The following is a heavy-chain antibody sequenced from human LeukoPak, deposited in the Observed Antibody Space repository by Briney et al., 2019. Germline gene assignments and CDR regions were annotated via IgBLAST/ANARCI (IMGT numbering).Heavy chain of an antibody. Sequence: SQTLSLTCVISGDIVSINSAAWNWIRQSPSRGLEWLGRTYYRSKWYNDYAESVQSRIRINADTSKNQLSLQLNSVTPDDSAVYYCARDLDGFEYWSQGILLTVSS. J-gene: IGHJ4*01. CDR1: GDIVSINSAA. CDR2: TYYRSKWYN. CDR3: ARDLDGFEY. V-gene: IGHV6-1*01.